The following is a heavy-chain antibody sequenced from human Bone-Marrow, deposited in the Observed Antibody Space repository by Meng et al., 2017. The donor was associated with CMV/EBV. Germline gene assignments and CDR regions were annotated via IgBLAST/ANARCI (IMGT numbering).Heavy chain of an antibody. V-gene: IGHV4-61*01. J-gene: IGHJ4*02. CDR3: ARGGQHVSTSGWYDI. D-gene: IGHD6-19*01. CDR2: VFYYEDS. CDR1: GGSISGGSISTYS. Sequence: SETLSLTCTVSGGSISGGSISTYSWTWIRQPPGKGLEWIGHVFYYEDSRYYNPSLDSRVTISLDTSQNRVSLRLNSVTAADAALYYCARGGQHVSTSGWYDIWGQGSLATFSS.